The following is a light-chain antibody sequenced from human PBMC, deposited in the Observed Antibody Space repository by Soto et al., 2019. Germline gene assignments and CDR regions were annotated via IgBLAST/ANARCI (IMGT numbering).Light chain of an antibody. V-gene: IGLV2-8*01. CDR3: SSYARGNSFV. CDR2: EVF. CDR1: SSDVGGYNY. Sequence: QSALTQPPSASGSPGQSVTISCTGTSSDVGGYNYVSWYQQHPGKAPKLIIYEVFKRPSGVPDRFSGSKSGNTASLTVSGLQSEDEADYYCSSYARGNSFVFGTATKLTVL. J-gene: IGLJ1*01.